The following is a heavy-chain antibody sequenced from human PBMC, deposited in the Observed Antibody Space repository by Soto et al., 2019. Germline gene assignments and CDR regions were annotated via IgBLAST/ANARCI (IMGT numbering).Heavy chain of an antibody. Sequence: QVQLVQSGAEVKKPGSSVKVSCKASGGTFSSYAISWVRQAPGQGLEWMGGIIPIFGTANYAQKFQGRVTLTADESTSTASMELSSLRSEVTAVYYWARAYSSGWYREFDYWGQGTRVTVSS. CDR1: GGTFSSYA. CDR3: ARAYSSGWYREFDY. J-gene: IGHJ4*02. V-gene: IGHV1-69*01. CDR2: IIPIFGTA. D-gene: IGHD6-19*01.